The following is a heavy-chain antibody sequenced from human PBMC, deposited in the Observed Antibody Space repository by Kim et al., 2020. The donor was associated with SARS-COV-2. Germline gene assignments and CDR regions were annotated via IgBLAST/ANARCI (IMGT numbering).Heavy chain of an antibody. CDR3: ASTACSGGSCYSRWYFDL. CDR1: GGSINSGGYY. Sequence: SETLSLTCTVSGGSINSGGYYWSWIRQYPGKGLEWIGYIYYSGSTYYNPSPKSRVSISVDTSKNQFSLKLSSVTAADTAVYYCASTACSGGSCYSRWYFDLWGRGTLVTVSS. D-gene: IGHD2-15*01. CDR2: IYYSGST. V-gene: IGHV4-31*03. J-gene: IGHJ2*01.